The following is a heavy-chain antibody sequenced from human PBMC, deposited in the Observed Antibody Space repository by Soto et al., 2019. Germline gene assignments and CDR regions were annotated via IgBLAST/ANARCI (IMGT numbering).Heavy chain of an antibody. J-gene: IGHJ6*02. Sequence: SGPTLVNPTQTLTLTCTFSGLSLSTTGVGVGWIRQPPGKALEWLALIYWDDDKRYSPSLKSRLTITKDTSKNQVVLTMTNMDPVDTATYYCVQSRCGGDCLQSYSSHSYYGLDVWGQGTTVTAP. V-gene: IGHV2-5*02. CDR3: VQSRCGGDCLQSYSSHSYYGLDV. CDR2: IYWDDDK. CDR1: GLSLSTTGVG. D-gene: IGHD2-21*02.